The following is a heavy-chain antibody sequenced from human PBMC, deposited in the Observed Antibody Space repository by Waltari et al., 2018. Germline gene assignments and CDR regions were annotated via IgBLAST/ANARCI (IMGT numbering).Heavy chain of an antibody. D-gene: IGHD1-7*01. CDR2: IYSSGAV. J-gene: IGHJ1*01. CDR3: ANRGVGNYFKYFRL. V-gene: IGHV4-61*02. Sequence: QVQLQESGPGLVKLTHTLSLTCTVSGEPISDDVSRWTYWTWIRQSAGKGLEWIGHIYSSGAVDYNPSLRSRVTISLDTPKSHFTLKLTSVTAADTAVYYCANRGVGNYFKYFRLWSPGTLVTVSS. CDR1: GEPISDDVSRWTY.